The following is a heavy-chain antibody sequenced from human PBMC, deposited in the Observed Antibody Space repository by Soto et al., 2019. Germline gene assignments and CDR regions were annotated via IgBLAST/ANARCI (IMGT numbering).Heavy chain of an antibody. CDR1: GFSLSTSGVG. Sequence: SGPTLVNPAQTLTLTCTFSGFSLSTSGVGVGWIRQPPGKALEWLALIYWDDDKRYSPSLKSRLTITKDTSKNQVVLTMTNMDPVDTATYYCAHRRGRYCSSTGCYQGPFDYWGQGTLVTVSS. CDR3: AHRRGRYCSSTGCYQGPFDY. V-gene: IGHV2-5*02. J-gene: IGHJ4*02. CDR2: IYWDDDK. D-gene: IGHD2-2*01.